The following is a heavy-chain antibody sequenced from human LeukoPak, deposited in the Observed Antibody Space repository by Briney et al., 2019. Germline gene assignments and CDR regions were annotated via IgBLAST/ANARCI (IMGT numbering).Heavy chain of an antibody. CDR1: GFTLSSYS. J-gene: IGHJ4*02. D-gene: IGHD1-26*01. Sequence: GGSLRLSCAASGFTLSSYSMNWVRQAPGKGLEWISYISSVTTTIYYADSVKGRFTISRDNSKNTLYLQMNSLRAEDTAVYYCARGLSGGFYYWGQGTLVTVSS. CDR2: ISSVTTTI. CDR3: ARGLSGGFYY. V-gene: IGHV3-48*01.